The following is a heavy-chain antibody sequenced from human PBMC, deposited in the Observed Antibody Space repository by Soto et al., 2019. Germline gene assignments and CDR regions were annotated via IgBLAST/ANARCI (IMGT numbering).Heavy chain of an antibody. Sequence: GGSLRLSCAASGFTFSSYGMHWVRQAPGKGLEWVAVISYDGSNKYYADSVKGRFTISRDNSKNTLYLQMNSLRAEDTAVYYCAKALYSSSWYSTPMDVWGQGTTVTVSS. CDR1: GFTFSSYG. V-gene: IGHV3-30*18. CDR3: AKALYSSSWYSTPMDV. J-gene: IGHJ6*02. D-gene: IGHD6-13*01. CDR2: ISYDGSNK.